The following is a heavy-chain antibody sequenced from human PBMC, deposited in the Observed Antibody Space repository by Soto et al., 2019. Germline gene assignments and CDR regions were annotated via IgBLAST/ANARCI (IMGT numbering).Heavy chain of an antibody. Sequence: MSLTCNVSGGSIRSYYWNWIRQPPGKTLEWIGDVYYSGSANYNPSLKSRVTISVDMSRNQFSLKLNSVTAADTAVYYCARGSMVRGPTPFDYWGQGTLVTVSS. CDR3: ARGSMVRGPTPFDY. D-gene: IGHD3-10*01. J-gene: IGHJ4*02. CDR2: VYYSGSA. CDR1: GGSIRSYY. V-gene: IGHV4-59*01.